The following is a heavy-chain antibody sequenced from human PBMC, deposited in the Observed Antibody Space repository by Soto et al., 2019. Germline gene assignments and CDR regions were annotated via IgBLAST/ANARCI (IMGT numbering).Heavy chain of an antibody. CDR1: GGSISSSSYY. Sequence: SETLSLTCTVSGGSISSSSYYWGWIRQPPGKGLEWIGSIYYSGSTYYNPSLKSRVTISVDTSKNQFSLKLSSVTAADTAVYYCVRELELRVPYYYYGMDVWGQGTTVTVSS. V-gene: IGHV4-39*01. J-gene: IGHJ6*02. D-gene: IGHD1-7*01. CDR3: VRELELRVPYYYYGMDV. CDR2: IYYSGST.